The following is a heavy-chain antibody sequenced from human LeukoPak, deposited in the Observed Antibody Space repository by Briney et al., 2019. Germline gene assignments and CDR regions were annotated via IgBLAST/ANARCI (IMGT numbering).Heavy chain of an antibody. Sequence: SETLSLTCTVSGGSISSSSYSWGWIRQPPGKGLEWIGSIYYSGSTYYNPSLKSRVTISVDTSKNQFSLKLSSVTAADTAVYYCARALLPYYDHDYYYYGMDVWGQGTTVTVSS. CDR2: IYYSGST. J-gene: IGHJ6*02. V-gene: IGHV4-39*01. CDR1: GGSISSSSYS. D-gene: IGHD3-22*01. CDR3: ARALLPYYDHDYYYYGMDV.